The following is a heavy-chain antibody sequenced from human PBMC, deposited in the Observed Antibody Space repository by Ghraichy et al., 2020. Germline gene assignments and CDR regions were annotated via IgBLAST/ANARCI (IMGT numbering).Heavy chain of an antibody. CDR2: IIPIFGTA. J-gene: IGHJ4*02. Sequence: SVKVSCKASGGTFSSYAISWVRQAPGQGLEWMGGIIPIFGTANYAQKFQGRVTITADESTSTAYMELSSLRSEDTAVYYCAREVGRGYFDYIRYFDYWGQGTLVTVSS. V-gene: IGHV1-69*13. CDR3: AREVGRGYFDYIRYFDY. CDR1: GGTFSSYA. D-gene: IGHD3-9*01.